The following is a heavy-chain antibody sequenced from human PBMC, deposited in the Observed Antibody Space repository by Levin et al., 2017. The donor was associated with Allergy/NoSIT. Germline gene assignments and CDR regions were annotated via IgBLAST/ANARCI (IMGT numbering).Heavy chain of an antibody. CDR2: ISYDGSNK. J-gene: IGHJ6*02. Sequence: PGGSLRLSCAASGFTFSSYGMHWVRQAPGKGLEWVAVISYDGSNKYYADSVKGRFTISRDNSKNTLYLQMNSLRAEDTAVYYCAKEAAAGKPYDYYYGMDVWGQGTTVTVSS. CDR1: GFTFSSYG. CDR3: AKEAAAGKPYDYYYGMDV. D-gene: IGHD6-13*01. V-gene: IGHV3-30*18.